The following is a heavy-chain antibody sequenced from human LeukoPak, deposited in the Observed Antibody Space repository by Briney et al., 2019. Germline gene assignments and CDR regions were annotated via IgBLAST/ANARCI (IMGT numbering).Heavy chain of an antibody. J-gene: IGHJ4*02. D-gene: IGHD2-2*01. V-gene: IGHV4-4*07. CDR2: IYTSGST. Sequence: SETLSLTCTVSGGSISSYYWSWIRQPAGKGLEWIGRIYTSGSTNYNPSLKSRVTMSVDTSKNQFSLKLSSVTAADTAVYYCASHCSSTSCYGIDYWGQGTLVTVSS. CDR1: GGSISSYY. CDR3: ASHCSSTSCYGIDY.